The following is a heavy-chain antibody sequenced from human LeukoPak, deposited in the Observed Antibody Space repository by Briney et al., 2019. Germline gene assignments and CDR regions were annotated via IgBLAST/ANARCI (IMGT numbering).Heavy chain of an antibody. CDR3: AKDGIAMTAPSSWFDP. V-gene: IGHV3-23*01. J-gene: IGHJ5*02. Sequence: GGSLRLSCAASGFTFTTYAMSWVRQAPGKGLEWVSGISGSGDSKYYADAVKGRFTISRDNSKNTLYLQMSSLRAEDTAAYYCAKDGIAMTAPSSWFDPWGQGTLVTVSS. CDR1: GFTFTTYA. D-gene: IGHD6-19*01. CDR2: ISGSGDSK.